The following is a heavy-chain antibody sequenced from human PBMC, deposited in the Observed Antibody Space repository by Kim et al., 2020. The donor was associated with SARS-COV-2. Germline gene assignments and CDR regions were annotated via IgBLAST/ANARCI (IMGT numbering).Heavy chain of an antibody. CDR3: ARDGAWLENYYGSGKGYGMDV. CDR1: GFTFSSYA. V-gene: IGHV3-30*04. CDR2: ISYDGSNK. D-gene: IGHD3-10*01. Sequence: GGSLRLSCAASGFTFSSYAMHWVRQAPGKGLEWVAVISYDGSNKYYADSVKGRFTISRDNSKNTLYLQMNSLRAEDTAVYYCARDGAWLENYYGSGKGYGMDVWGQGTTVTVSS. J-gene: IGHJ6*02.